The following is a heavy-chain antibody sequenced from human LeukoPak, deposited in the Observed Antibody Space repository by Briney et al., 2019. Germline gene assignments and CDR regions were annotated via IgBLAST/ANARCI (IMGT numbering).Heavy chain of an antibody. Sequence: GGSLRLSCAASGFTFSSYGMSWVRQAPGKGLEWVSAISGSGGSTYYADSVKGRFTISRDNSKNTLYLQMNSLRAEDTAVYYCAREMVLWFGEPRSDAFDIWGQGTMVTVSS. CDR3: AREMVLWFGEPRSDAFDI. V-gene: IGHV3-23*01. CDR2: ISGSGGST. CDR1: GFTFSSYG. D-gene: IGHD3-10*01. J-gene: IGHJ3*02.